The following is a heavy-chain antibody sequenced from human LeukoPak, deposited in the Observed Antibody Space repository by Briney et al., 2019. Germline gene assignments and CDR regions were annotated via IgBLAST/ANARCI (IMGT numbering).Heavy chain of an antibody. Sequence: SETLSLTCTVSGGSISSYYWSWTRQPPGKGLEWIGYIYYSGSTNYNPSLKSRVTISVDTSKNQFSLKLSSVTAADTAVYYCARVGTSWGTYNWFDPWGQGTLVTVSS. CDR3: ARVGTSWGTYNWFDP. J-gene: IGHJ5*02. CDR2: IYYSGST. CDR1: GGSISSYY. D-gene: IGHD2-2*01. V-gene: IGHV4-59*01.